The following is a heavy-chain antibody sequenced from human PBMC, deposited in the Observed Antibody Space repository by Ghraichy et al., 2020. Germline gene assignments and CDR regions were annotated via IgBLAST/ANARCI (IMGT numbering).Heavy chain of an antibody. V-gene: IGHV6-1*01. Sequence: SQTLSLTCTISGDRVSSKTAAWNWIRQSPLRGLEWLGRTYYRSKWYFNYASSVIGRLGVNPDTSKNQFSLQLNFVTLDDSAVYYCVRDSGLGLEALDIWGQGTMVTVSS. CDR1: GDRVSSKTAA. J-gene: IGHJ3*02. CDR2: TYYRSKWYF. D-gene: IGHD3/OR15-3a*01. CDR3: VRDSGLGLEALDI.